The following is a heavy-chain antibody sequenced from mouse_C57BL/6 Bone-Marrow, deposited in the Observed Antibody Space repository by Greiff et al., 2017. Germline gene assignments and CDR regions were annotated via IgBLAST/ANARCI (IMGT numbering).Heavy chain of an antibody. D-gene: IGHD2-4*01. J-gene: IGHJ2*01. CDR2: IYPRSGNT. V-gene: IGHV1-81*01. Sequence: QVQLQQSGAELARPGASVKLSCKASGYTFTSYGISWVKQITGQGLEWIGEIYPRSGNTYYNEKFKGQSTLTADKSSSTVYMELRSLTSEDSAVYFGARDDYGGRDGSFDYWGQGTTLTVSS. CDR3: ARDDYGGRDGSFDY. CDR1: GYTFTSYG.